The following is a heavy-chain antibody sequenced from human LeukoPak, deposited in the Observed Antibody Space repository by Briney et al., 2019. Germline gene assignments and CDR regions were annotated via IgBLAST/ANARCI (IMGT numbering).Heavy chain of an antibody. Sequence: PSETLSLTCTVSGGSISSSSYYWGWIRQPPGKGLEWIGSIYYSGSTYYNLSLKSRVTISVDTSKNQFSLKLSSVTAADTAVYYCARAIMITFGGVIDFDYWGQGTLVTVSS. D-gene: IGHD3-16*02. V-gene: IGHV4-39*01. J-gene: IGHJ4*02. CDR3: ARAIMITFGGVIDFDY. CDR1: GGSISSSSYY. CDR2: IYYSGST.